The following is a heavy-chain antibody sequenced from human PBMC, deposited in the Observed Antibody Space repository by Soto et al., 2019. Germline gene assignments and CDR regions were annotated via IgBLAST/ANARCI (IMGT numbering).Heavy chain of an antibody. V-gene: IGHV4-59*01. CDR2: IYYSGST. Sequence: SETLSLTCTVSGGSISSYYWSWIRQPPGKGLEWIGYIYYSGSTNYNPSLKSRVTISVDTSKNQFSLKLSSVTAADTAVYYCARGVRYSSLDYWGQGTLVTVSS. CDR1: GGSISSYY. J-gene: IGHJ4*02. D-gene: IGHD1-26*01. CDR3: ARGVRYSSLDY.